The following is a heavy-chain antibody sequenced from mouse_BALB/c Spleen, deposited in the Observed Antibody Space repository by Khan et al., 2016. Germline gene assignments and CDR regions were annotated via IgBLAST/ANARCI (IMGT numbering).Heavy chain of an antibody. D-gene: IGHD1-1*01. CDR1: GFDFSRYW. V-gene: IGHV4-1*02. CDR2: INPDSSTI. Sequence: EVKLLESGGGLVQPGGSLKLSCAASGFDFSRYWMSWVRQAPGKGLEWIGEINPDSSTINYTPSLKEKFIISRDNAKNTLSLQMSKVRSEDTALDYCARSGYYGYLAYWGQGTLVTVSS. CDR3: ARSGYYGYLAY. J-gene: IGHJ3*01.